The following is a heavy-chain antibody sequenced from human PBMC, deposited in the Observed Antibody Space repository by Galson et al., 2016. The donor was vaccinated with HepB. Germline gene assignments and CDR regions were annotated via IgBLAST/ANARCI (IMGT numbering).Heavy chain of an antibody. J-gene: IGHJ3*01. CDR3: ARPCGSGNYDAFDV. CDR1: GYTLTSHA. D-gene: IGHD3-10*01. V-gene: IGHV1-18*04. Sequence: SVKVSCKASGYTLTSHAINWVRQAPGQGLEWMGWISAHNGNTNCAQSLQGRVTLTTETSTNTAYMELRSLRSDDTALYYCARPCGSGNYDAFDVWGQGTMVTVSS. CDR2: ISAHNGNT.